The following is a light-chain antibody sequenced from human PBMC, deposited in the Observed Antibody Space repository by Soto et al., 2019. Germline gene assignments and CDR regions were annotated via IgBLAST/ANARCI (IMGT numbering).Light chain of an antibody. V-gene: IGKV3D-15*01. J-gene: IGKJ5*01. Sequence: DIVMTQSPATLSVSPGERATLSCRASQSIRTDLAWYQQKSGQGPRLLIYDASNRATGIPARFSGSGSGTEFTLTISSLQSEDFAVYYCQQYNNWPPITFGQGTRLEI. CDR2: DAS. CDR3: QQYNNWPPIT. CDR1: QSIRTD.